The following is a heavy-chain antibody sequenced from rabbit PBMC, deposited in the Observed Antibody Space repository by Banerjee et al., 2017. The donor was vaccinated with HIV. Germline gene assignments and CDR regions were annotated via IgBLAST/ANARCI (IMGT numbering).Heavy chain of an antibody. Sequence: QEQLEESGGDLVKPEGSLTLTCKASGFSFTNKYVMCWVRQAPGKGLKWIGCINSGSVNVVYGRWATGKFTISTASSKTVSLQMTDLAAADRASGYCARDLASVIGRNFDLWGPGTLVTVS. J-gene: IGHJ4*01. D-gene: IGHD1-1*01. V-gene: IGHV1S45*01. CDR3: ARDLASVIGRNFDL. CDR1: GFSFTNKYV. CDR2: INSGSVNV.